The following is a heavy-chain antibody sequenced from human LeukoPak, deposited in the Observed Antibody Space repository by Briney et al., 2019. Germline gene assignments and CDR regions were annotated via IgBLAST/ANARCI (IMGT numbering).Heavy chain of an antibody. CDR3: VKGIQLRYFDRPFDY. Sequence: GGSLRLSCAASGFTFDDYAMHWVRQAPGKGLEWVSGISWNSGSIGYADSVKGRFTISRDNAKNSLYLQMNSLRAEDTALYYCVKGIQLRYFDRPFDYWGQGTLVTVSS. CDR1: GFTFDDYA. V-gene: IGHV3-9*01. CDR2: ISWNSGSI. J-gene: IGHJ4*02. D-gene: IGHD3-9*01.